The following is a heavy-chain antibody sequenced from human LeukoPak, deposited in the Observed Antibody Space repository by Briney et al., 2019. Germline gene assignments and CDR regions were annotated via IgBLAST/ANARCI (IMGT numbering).Heavy chain of an antibody. Sequence: PGGSLRLSCTVSGFTFSSYGMSWVRQAPGKGLEWVSAISGSGDNKYYADSVKGRFTISRDNSKNTLYLQMNSLRAEDTAVYYCARSRIEVAGTGNFDYWGQGTLVTVSS. J-gene: IGHJ4*02. CDR2: ISGSGDNK. CDR3: ARSRIEVAGTGNFDY. CDR1: GFTFSSYG. V-gene: IGHV3-23*01. D-gene: IGHD6-19*01.